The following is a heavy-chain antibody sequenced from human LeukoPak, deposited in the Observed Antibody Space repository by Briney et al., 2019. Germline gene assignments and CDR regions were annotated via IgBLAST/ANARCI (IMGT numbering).Heavy chain of an antibody. Sequence: GGSLRLSCAASGFTFSSYSMNWVRQAPGKGLEWVSYISSSSSTIYYADSVKGRFTISRDNAKNSLYLQMNSLRAEDTAVYCCAREVRYCSSTSCRGVDYWGQGTLVTVSS. CDR3: AREVRYCSSTSCRGVDY. J-gene: IGHJ4*02. CDR1: GFTFSSYS. V-gene: IGHV3-48*01. D-gene: IGHD2-2*01. CDR2: ISSSSSTI.